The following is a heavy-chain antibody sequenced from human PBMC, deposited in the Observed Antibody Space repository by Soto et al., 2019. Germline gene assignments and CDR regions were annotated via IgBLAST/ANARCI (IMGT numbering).Heavy chain of an antibody. CDR1: GFTFSAYG. J-gene: IGHJ4*02. Sequence: PGGSLRLSCAVSGFTFSAYGMHWVRQAPGKGLEWVAVISFDGSTKYYADSVKGRFTISRDNSKNTLYLQMNSLRDEDTAVYYCAKGKYYYDSSGSYDWGPFDYWGQGTLVTVSS. CDR3: AKGKYYYDSSGSYDWGPFDY. D-gene: IGHD3-22*01. CDR2: ISFDGSTK. V-gene: IGHV3-30*18.